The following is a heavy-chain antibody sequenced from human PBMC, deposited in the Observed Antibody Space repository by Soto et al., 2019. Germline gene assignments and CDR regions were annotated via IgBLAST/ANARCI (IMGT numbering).Heavy chain of an antibody. D-gene: IGHD2-21*02. V-gene: IGHV3-21*01. CDR1: GFTFSSHS. CDR2: ISGSSRSI. J-gene: IGHJ3*02. CDR3: ARETEEAFDI. Sequence: EVQLVESGGGLVKPGESLRLSCAGSGFTFSSHSMNWVRQAPGKGLEWVSSISGSSRSIYYADSVKGRFTISRDNAKGSLSLQMTSLRAEDTAVYFCARETEEAFDIWGQGTMVTVSS.